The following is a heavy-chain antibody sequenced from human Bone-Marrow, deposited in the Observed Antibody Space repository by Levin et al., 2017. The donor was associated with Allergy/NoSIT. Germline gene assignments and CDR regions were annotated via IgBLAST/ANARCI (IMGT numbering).Heavy chain of an antibody. CDR2: IYHTGSA. J-gene: IGHJ3*02. CDR3: ARDVDCSDNCYGAFEM. Sequence: PSQTLSLTCSVSGDSINSGDHYWSWIRQSPGGGLEWIGYIYHTGSAYLNPSLHSRVDMSVDTSKNQFSLKMRFATAADTAVYYCARDVDCSDNCYGAFEMWGQGTMVTVSA. CDR1: GDSINSGDHY. D-gene: IGHD3/OR15-3a*01. V-gene: IGHV4-30-4*01.